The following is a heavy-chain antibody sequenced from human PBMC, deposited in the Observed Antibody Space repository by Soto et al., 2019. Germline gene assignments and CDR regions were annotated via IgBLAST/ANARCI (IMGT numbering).Heavy chain of an antibody. D-gene: IGHD2-21*01. CDR2: ISWNSGSI. CDR1: GFTFDDYA. Sequence: EVQLVESGGGLVQPGRSLRLSCAASGFTFDDYAMHWVRQAPGKGLEWVSGISWNSGSIGYADSVKGRFTISRDNAKNSLYLQMNSLRAEDTALYYCAKALFGGKLFYAFDIWGQGTMVTVSS. CDR3: AKALFGGKLFYAFDI. J-gene: IGHJ3*02. V-gene: IGHV3-9*01.